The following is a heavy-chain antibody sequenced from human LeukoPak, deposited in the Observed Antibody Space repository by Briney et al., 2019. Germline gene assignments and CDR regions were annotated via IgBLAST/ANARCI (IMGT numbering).Heavy chain of an antibody. J-gene: IGHJ3*02. Sequence: GGSLRLSCAASGFTFSSYWMHWVRQAPGKGLVWVSRINSDGSSTSYADCVKGRFTVSRDNAKNTLYLQMNSLRAEDTAVYYCARARGDNDFWSGYYTPDPFDIWGQGTMVTVSS. CDR3: ARARGDNDFWSGYYTPDPFDI. CDR2: INSDGSST. D-gene: IGHD3-3*01. V-gene: IGHV3-74*01. CDR1: GFTFSSYW.